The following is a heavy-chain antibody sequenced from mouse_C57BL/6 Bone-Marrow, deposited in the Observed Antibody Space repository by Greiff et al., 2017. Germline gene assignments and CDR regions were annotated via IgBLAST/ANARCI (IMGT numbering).Heavy chain of an antibody. J-gene: IGHJ4*01. CDR1: GYTFTNYW. CDR3: ARRGYYGSSPYYYAMEY. D-gene: IGHD1-1*01. Sequence: QVQLQQSGAELVRPGTSVTMSCKASGYTFTNYWIGWAKQRPGHGLEWIGDIYPGGGYTNYNEKFKGKATLTADKSSSTAYMQFSSLTSEDSAIYYCARRGYYGSSPYYYAMEYWGQGTSVTVSS. V-gene: IGHV1-63*01. CDR2: IYPGGGYT.